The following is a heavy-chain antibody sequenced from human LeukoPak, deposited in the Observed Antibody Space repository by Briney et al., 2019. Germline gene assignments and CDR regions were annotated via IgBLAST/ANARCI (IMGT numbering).Heavy chain of an antibody. D-gene: IGHD2-21*02. Sequence: GGSLRLSCAASGFTVSSNYMSWVRQAPGKGLEWVSVIYSGGSTYYADSVKGRFTISRDNSKNTLYLQMNSLRAEDTAVYYCARVHTGAYCGGDCYPRAFDIGGQGTMVTVSS. J-gene: IGHJ3*02. CDR2: IYSGGST. V-gene: IGHV3-53*01. CDR3: ARVHTGAYCGGDCYPRAFDI. CDR1: GFTVSSNY.